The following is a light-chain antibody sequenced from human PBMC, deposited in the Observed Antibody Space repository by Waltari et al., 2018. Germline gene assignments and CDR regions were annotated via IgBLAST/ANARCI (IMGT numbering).Light chain of an antibody. CDR3: QAWDSSTVV. CDR1: KLGDKF. CDR2: QDN. J-gene: IGLJ2*01. Sequence: SYELTQPPSVSVSPGQTASITCSGDKLGDKFASWYQQKPGQSPVLVIYQDNKRPSGIPVRFSGSTSGNTATLTISGTQAMDEADYYCQAWDSSTVVFGGGTKLTVL. V-gene: IGLV3-1*01.